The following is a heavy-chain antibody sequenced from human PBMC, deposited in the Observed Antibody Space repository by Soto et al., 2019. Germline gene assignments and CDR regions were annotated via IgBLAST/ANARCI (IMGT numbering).Heavy chain of an antibody. D-gene: IGHD3-16*01. J-gene: IGHJ6*02. CDR1: GGTFSSYA. CDR2: IIPIFGTA. Sequence: SVKVSCKASGGTFSSYAISWVRQAPGQGLEWMGGIIPIFGTANYAQKFQGRVTITADESTSTAYMELSSLRSEDTAVYYCARGGGGGHLGDYYYGMDVSGQGTTVTVSS. V-gene: IGHV1-69*13. CDR3: ARGGGGGHLGDYYYGMDV.